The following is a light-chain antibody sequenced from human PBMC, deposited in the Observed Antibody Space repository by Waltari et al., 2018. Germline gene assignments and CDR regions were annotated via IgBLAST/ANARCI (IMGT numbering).Light chain of an antibody. Sequence: DVVMTQSTDSLAVSLGERASINCKSSQTILYTSNNKSYLAWYQQKPGQPPKLLIYWASTRESGVPDRCSGSGSGTDFTLTISSLQAEDVAVYYCQQYYSTPQTFGQGTKVEIK. J-gene: IGKJ1*01. CDR2: WAS. V-gene: IGKV4-1*01. CDR3: QQYYSTPQT. CDR1: QTILYTSNNKSY.